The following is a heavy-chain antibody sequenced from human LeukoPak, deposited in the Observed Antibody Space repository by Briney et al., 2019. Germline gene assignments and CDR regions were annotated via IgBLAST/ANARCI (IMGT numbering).Heavy chain of an antibody. CDR2: IMPGGSDT. CDR1: GYTFTYYF. V-gene: IGHV5-51*01. J-gene: IGHJ4*02. D-gene: IGHD6-6*01. CDR3: VRHRSDSGSSPFDF. Sequence: GESLKISCKGSGYTFTYYFIGWVRQVPAQGLEWVAIIMPGGSDTRYSPSFRGQVTVSADRSIKTAYLQWSSPKASDSAMYYCVRHRSDSGSSPFDFWGQGTLVTVSS.